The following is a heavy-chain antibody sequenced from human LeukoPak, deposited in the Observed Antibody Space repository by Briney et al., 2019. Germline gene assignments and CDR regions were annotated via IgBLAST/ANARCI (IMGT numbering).Heavy chain of an antibody. D-gene: IGHD3-22*01. J-gene: IGHJ4*02. Sequence: GGSLRLSCAASGFTFSSYDMSWVRQAPGKGLEWVSALSISGGRAYYADSVKGRFTISRDNSKNTLYLQMNSLRAEDTAVYYCAKAGNSGYYYFDYWGQGTLVTVSS. V-gene: IGHV3-23*01. CDR2: LSISGGRA. CDR3: AKAGNSGYYYFDY. CDR1: GFTFSSYD.